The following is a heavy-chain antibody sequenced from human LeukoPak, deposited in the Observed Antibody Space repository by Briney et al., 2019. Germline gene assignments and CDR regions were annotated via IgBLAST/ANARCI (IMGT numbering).Heavy chain of an antibody. CDR2: IIPILGIA. D-gene: IGHD3-22*01. CDR1: GGTFSSYA. V-gene: IGHV1-69*04. CDR3: ASLSSTAIVVVNDAFDI. Sequence: SVKVSCKASGGTFSSYAISWVRQAPGQGLEWMGRIIPILGIANYAQKFQGRVTITADKSTSTAYMELSSLRSEDTAVYYCASLSSTAIVVVNDAFDIWGQGTMVTVSS. J-gene: IGHJ3*02.